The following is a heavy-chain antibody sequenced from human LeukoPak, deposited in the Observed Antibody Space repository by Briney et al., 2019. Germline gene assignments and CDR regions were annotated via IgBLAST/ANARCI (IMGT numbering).Heavy chain of an antibody. V-gene: IGHV1-2*02. Sequence: ASVTVSFTSSGYTFTVYYMHWVRQAPGQGLEWMGWINPNSGGTNYAQKFQGRVTMTRDTSISTAYMELSRLRSDDTAVYYCARAGFLAVAGTNYFDYWGQGTLVTVSS. CDR3: ARAGFLAVAGTNYFDY. CDR2: INPNSGGT. J-gene: IGHJ4*02. CDR1: GYTFTVYY. D-gene: IGHD6-19*01.